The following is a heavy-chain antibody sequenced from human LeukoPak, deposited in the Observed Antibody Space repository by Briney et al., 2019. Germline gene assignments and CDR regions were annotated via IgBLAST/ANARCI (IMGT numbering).Heavy chain of an antibody. Sequence: ASVTVSCKPSGYTFTGYYVHWVRQAPGRGLEWMGWINPNTGDTKYTRKFQGRVTMTRDTSISAASMELSRPRSDDTAVYYCAKLYSGTDESHYYYMDVWSKGTTVIVSS. V-gene: IGHV1-2*02. D-gene: IGHD1-26*01. CDR1: GYTFTGYY. J-gene: IGHJ6*03. CDR2: INPNTGDT. CDR3: AKLYSGTDESHYYYMDV.